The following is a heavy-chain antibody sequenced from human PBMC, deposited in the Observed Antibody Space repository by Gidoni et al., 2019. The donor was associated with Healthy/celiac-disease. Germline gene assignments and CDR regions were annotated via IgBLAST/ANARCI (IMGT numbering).Heavy chain of an antibody. CDR3: ARFYGGNSR. CDR1: GGSFSGYY. D-gene: IGHD4-17*01. V-gene: IGHV4-34*01. Sequence: QVQLQQWGAGLLKPSETLSLTCAVYGGSFSGYYWSWTRQPPGKGLELIGENNNSGSTNYTPSLKSRVTISVDTSKNQFSLKLSSVTAADTAVYYCARFYGGNSRWGKGTLVTVSS. CDR2: NNNSGST. J-gene: IGHJ4*02.